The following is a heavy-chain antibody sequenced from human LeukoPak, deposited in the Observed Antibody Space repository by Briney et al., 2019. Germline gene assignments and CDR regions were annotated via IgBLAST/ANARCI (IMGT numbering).Heavy chain of an antibody. CDR2: IKSKSDGGTT. V-gene: IGHV3-15*07. CDR3: TTPRGIPN. Sequence: PGGSLRLSCAASGFIFSNAWMNWVRQAPGKGLEWVGRIKSKSDGGTTDYAAPVKGRFTISRDESENMIYLEMNSLKIEDTAVYYCTTPRGIPNWGQGTLVTVSS. J-gene: IGHJ4*02. CDR1: GFIFSNAW. D-gene: IGHD2-21*01.